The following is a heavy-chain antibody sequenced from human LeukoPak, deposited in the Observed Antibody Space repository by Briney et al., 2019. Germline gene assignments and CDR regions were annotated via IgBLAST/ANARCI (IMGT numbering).Heavy chain of an antibody. D-gene: IGHD1-14*01. CDR2: IIPIFGTA. CDR3: ARDTEPYYYYYMDV. J-gene: IGHJ6*03. V-gene: IGHV1-69*01. CDR1: GGTFSSYA. Sequence: GASVKVSCKASGGTFSSYAISWVRQAPGQGLEWMGGIIPIFGTANYAQKFQGRVTITADESTSTAYMELSSLRSEDTAVYYCARDTEPYYYYYMDVWGKGTTVTVSS.